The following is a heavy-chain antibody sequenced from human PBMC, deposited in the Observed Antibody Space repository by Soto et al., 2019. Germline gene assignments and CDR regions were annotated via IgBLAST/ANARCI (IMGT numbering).Heavy chain of an antibody. D-gene: IGHD6-13*01. V-gene: IGHV5-51*01. Sequence: EVQLVQSGAEVKKPGESLKISCKGSGYSFTSYWIGWVRQMPGKGLEWMGIIYPGDSDTRYSPSFQGQVTISADKSISTAYLQWSSLKASDTAMYYCARSEAAAGMGSWYFDYWGQGTLVTVSS. J-gene: IGHJ4*02. CDR3: ARSEAAAGMGSWYFDY. CDR1: GYSFTSYW. CDR2: IYPGDSDT.